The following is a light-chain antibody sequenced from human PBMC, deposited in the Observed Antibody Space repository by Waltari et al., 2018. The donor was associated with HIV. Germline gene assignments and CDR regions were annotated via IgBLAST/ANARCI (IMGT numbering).Light chain of an antibody. CDR2: EVS. CDR1: SSDVGGYNY. Sequence: QSALTQPASVSGSPGQSITISCTGTSSDVGGYNYVSWYQQHPSKAPQLMVYEVSNRHSGVSKRFAGSKSGNTASLTISGLQAEDEADYYCSSYTSSSTRVFGGGTKLTVL. CDR3: SSYTSSSTRV. V-gene: IGLV2-14*01. J-gene: IGLJ3*02.